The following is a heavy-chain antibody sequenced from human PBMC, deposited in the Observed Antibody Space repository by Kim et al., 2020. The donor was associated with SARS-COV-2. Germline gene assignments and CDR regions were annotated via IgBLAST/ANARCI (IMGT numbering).Heavy chain of an antibody. CDR1: GFTFGDYA. CDR3: AKDINYDSSGYHDY. J-gene: IGHJ4*02. V-gene: IGHV3-9*01. Sequence: GGSLRLSCAASGFTFGDYAMHWVRQAPGKGLEWVSGISWNSGSIGYADSVKGRFTISRDNAKNSLYLQMNSLRAEDTALYYCAKDINYDSSGYHDYWGQGTLVTVSS. D-gene: IGHD3-22*01. CDR2: ISWNSGSI.